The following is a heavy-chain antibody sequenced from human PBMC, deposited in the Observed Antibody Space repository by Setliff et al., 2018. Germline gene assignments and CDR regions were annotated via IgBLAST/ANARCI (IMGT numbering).Heavy chain of an antibody. CDR3: AGPFDVGPYPRPIDGLDL. D-gene: IGHD3-9*01. CDR1: GYTFLSYG. Sequence: ASVKVSCKAVGYTFLSYGLSWVRQAPGQGLEGMGWINPNSGGREYAEAFQGRVTMTGDTSIRTAFMELSGLTSDDTAVYYCAGPFDVGPYPRPIDGLDLWGQGTRVTVSS. CDR2: INPNSGGR. J-gene: IGHJ3*01. V-gene: IGHV1-2*02.